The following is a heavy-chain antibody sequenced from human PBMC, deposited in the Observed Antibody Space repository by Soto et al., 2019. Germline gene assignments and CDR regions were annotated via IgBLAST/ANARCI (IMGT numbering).Heavy chain of an antibody. V-gene: IGHV3-21*01. CDR3: ARVLTNDFWSGYFGYYYYYGMDV. Sequence: GGSLRLSCAASGFTFSSYSMDWVRQAPGKGLEWVSSISSSSSYIYYADSVKGRFTISRDNAKNSLYLQMNSLRAEDTAVYYCARVLTNDFWSGYFGYYYYYGMDVWGQGTTVTVAS. CDR1: GFTFSSYS. D-gene: IGHD3-3*01. CDR2: ISSSSSYI. J-gene: IGHJ6*02.